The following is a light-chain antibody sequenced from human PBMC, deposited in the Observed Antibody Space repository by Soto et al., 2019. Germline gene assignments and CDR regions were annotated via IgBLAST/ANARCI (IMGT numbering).Light chain of an antibody. Sequence: DIQLTQSPSLLSASIGDRVTITCRACHDISTFLAWYQQKPGRAPKLLIYDASSLESGVPSRFSGSGSGTEFTLTISSLQPDDFATYYCQQYNSYLWTFGQGTKVDIK. J-gene: IGKJ1*01. CDR3: QQYNSYLWT. CDR1: HDISTF. CDR2: DAS. V-gene: IGKV1-5*01.